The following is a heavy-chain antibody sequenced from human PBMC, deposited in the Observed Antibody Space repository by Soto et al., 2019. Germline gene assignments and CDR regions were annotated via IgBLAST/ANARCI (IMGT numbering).Heavy chain of an antibody. CDR3: ATHTFPTYVDNWFDP. Sequence: QLQLQESGPGLVKPSETLSLTCTVSGGSISSSSYCWGWIRQPPGKGRGWIGTIYYSGSTYYNPSLKSRVTISVDTSKNQFSLKLSSVTAADTAVYYCATHTFPTYVDNWFDPWGQGPLVTVSS. CDR2: IYYSGST. D-gene: IGHD2-15*01. V-gene: IGHV4-39*01. CDR1: GGSISSSSYC. J-gene: IGHJ5*02.